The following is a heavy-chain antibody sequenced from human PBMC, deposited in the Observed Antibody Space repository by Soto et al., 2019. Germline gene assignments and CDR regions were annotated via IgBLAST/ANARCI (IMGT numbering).Heavy chain of an antibody. CDR2: IYHSGST. J-gene: IGHJ4*02. V-gene: IGHV4-30-2*01. D-gene: IGHD2-2*01. Sequence: QLQLQESGSGLVKPSQTLSLTCAVSGGYISSGGYSWSWIRQPPGKGLGWIGYIYHSGSTYYNPSLKSRVTISVDRSKNQFSLKLSSVTAADTAVYYCAGGRIGTRRDYWRQGTLVTVSS. CDR3: AGGRIGTRRDY. CDR1: GGYISSGGYS.